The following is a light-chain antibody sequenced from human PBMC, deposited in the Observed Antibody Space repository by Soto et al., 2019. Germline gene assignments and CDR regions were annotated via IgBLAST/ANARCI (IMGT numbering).Light chain of an antibody. Sequence: IVLTPTPATLVVSPGDKATLSCRASQSVSSNLAWYQQKPGQPPRIIIYGASSRASGIPDRFSGSGSGTDCTLTISRLEPEDVAVFYCQHYDSLPITFGQGTRLEIK. CDR3: QHYDSLPIT. CDR2: GAS. V-gene: IGKV3-20*01. J-gene: IGKJ5*01. CDR1: QSVSSN.